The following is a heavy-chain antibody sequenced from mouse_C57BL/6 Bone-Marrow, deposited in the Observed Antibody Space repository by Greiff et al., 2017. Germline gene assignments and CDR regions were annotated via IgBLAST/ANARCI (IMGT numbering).Heavy chain of an antibody. CDR3: ARRYEDYVDAMDY. CDR2: ISSGSSTI. J-gene: IGHJ4*01. CDR1: GFTFSDYG. V-gene: IGHV5-17*01. Sequence: EVKVVESGGGLVKPGGSLKISCAASGFTFSDYGMHWVRQAPEKGLEWVAYISSGSSTIYYADTVKGRFTISRDNAKNTLFLHMTSLRSEDTAMYYCARRYEDYVDAMDYWGQGTSVTVSS. D-gene: IGHD2-4*01.